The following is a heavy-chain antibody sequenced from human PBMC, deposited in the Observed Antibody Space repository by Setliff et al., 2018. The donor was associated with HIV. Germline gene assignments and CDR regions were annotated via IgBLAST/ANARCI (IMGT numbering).Heavy chain of an antibody. V-gene: IGHV4-61*09. CDR3: ATGIPSDLDY. CDR1: GGSISSGTYY. Sequence: SETLSLTCTVSGGSISSGTYYWSWIRQPAGKGLEWIGHIYTDGSTNFNPSLRSRVLMTRDTSITTAFLHVAKLTSDDTAIYYCATGIPSDLDYWGQGTLVTVSS. D-gene: IGHD2-21*01. CDR2: IYTDGST. J-gene: IGHJ4*01.